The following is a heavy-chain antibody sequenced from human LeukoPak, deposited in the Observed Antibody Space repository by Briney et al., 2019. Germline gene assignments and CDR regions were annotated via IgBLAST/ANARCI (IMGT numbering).Heavy chain of an antibody. CDR3: ARDLWVHYYYYYMDV. D-gene: IGHD1-1*01. J-gene: IGHJ6*03. V-gene: IGHV4-30-4*08. CDR1: GGSISSGDYY. Sequence: SETLSPTCTVSGGSISSGDYYWSWIRQPPGKGLEWIGYIYYSGSTYYNPSLKSRVTISVDTSKNQFSLKLSSVTAADTAVYYCARDLWVHYYYYYMDVWGKGTTVTVSS. CDR2: IYYSGST.